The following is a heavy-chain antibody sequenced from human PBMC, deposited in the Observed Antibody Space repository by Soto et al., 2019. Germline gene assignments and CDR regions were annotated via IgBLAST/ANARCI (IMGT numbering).Heavy chain of an antibody. CDR3: ARGPIAYNYYDSSGYYYGWHAFDI. CDR1: GDSVSSNSAA. V-gene: IGHV6-1*01. Sequence: SQTLSLTCAISGDSVSSNSAAWNWIRQSPSRGLKWLGRTYYRSKWYNDYAVSVKSRITINPDTSKNQFSLQLNSVTPEDTAVYYCARGPIAYNYYDSSGYYYGWHAFDIWGQGTMVTVSS. D-gene: IGHD3-22*01. J-gene: IGHJ3*02. CDR2: TYYRSKWYN.